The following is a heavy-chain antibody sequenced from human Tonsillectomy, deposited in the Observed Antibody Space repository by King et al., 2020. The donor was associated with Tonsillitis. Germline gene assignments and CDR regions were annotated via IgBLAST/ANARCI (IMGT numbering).Heavy chain of an antibody. Sequence: VQLVESGGGLVQPGGSLRLSCAASGFTFRSYAMSWVRQAPGKGLEWVSTMSGCDGSTSYADSVTARFTIYRDNSKNTLYLQMNSLRVEDTAVYYCAEGYDFWSGYYAFGIWGQGTMVTVSS. J-gene: IGHJ3*02. V-gene: IGHV3-23*04. D-gene: IGHD3-3*01. CDR2: MSGCDGST. CDR3: AEGYDFWSGYYAFGI. CDR1: GFTFRSYA.